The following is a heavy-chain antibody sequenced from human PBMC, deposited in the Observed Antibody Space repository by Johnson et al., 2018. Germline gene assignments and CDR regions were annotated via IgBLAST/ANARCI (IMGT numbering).Heavy chain of an antibody. V-gene: IGHV3-30*18. Sequence: QVQLVESGGGVVQPGRSLRLSCAASEFSFSNYGMHWVRQPPGKGLEWVAVISYDGTMEYYVDSVTGRFTISRDNSNSTLYLEMKGLRAEDTAVYYCVKDYNDNNGRALNFWGEGKMVAVSS. D-gene: IGHD3-22*01. J-gene: IGHJ3*01. CDR2: ISYDGTME. CDR3: VKDYNDNNGRALNF. CDR1: EFSFSNYG.